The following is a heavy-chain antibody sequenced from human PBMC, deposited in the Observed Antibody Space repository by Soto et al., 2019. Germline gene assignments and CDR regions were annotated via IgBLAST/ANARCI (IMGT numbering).Heavy chain of an antibody. D-gene: IGHD2-21*01. J-gene: IGHJ4*02. CDR1: GDSISSTHW. Sequence: QVQLRQSGPRLARPSGTLSLTCVVSGDSISSTHWWTWVRQTPGTGLEWIGEVYHTGSTKYNPSLKHRVTISLDKFNNQFSLNLKSLTAADTAVYYCATLPPRIVVTILPIPSWGQGTQVTVSS. V-gene: IGHV4-4*02. CDR3: ATLPPRIVVTILPIPS. CDR2: VYHTGST.